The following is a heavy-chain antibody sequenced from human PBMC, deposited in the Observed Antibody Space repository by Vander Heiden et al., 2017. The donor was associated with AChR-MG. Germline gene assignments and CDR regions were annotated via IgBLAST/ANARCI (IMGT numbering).Heavy chain of an antibody. CDR2: INPNSGGT. CDR1: GYTFTGYY. J-gene: IGHJ6*02. CDR3: ARDGGWGELGMDV. Sequence: QVQLVQSGAEVKKPGASVKVSCKASGYTFTGYYMHWVRQAPGQGLEWMGWINPNSGGTNYAKKFQGWVTMTRDTSISKAYMELSRLRSDDTAVYYCARDGGWGELGMDVWGQGTTVTVSS. D-gene: IGHD1-26*01. V-gene: IGHV1-2*04.